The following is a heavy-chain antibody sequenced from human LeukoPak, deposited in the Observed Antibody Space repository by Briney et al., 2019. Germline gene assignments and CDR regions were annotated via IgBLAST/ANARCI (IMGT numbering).Heavy chain of an antibody. D-gene: IGHD3-10*02. CDR2: ISSSGSTI. CDR1: GFTFSSYE. J-gene: IGHJ6*04. CDR3: AELGITMIGGV. V-gene: IGHV3-48*03. Sequence: PGGSLRLSCAASGFTFSSYEMNWVRQAPGKGLEWVSYISSSGSTIYYADSVKGRFTISRDNAKSSLYLQMNSLRAEDTAVYYCAELGITMIGGVWGKGPTVTISS.